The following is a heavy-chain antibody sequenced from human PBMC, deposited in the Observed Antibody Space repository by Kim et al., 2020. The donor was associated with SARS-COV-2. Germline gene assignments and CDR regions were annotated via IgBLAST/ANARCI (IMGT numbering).Heavy chain of an antibody. CDR2: IWYVGSNK. CDR3: AKSVVVAATYFDY. Sequence: GGSLRLSCAASGFTFSSYGMHWVRQAPGKGLEWVAVIWYVGSNKYYADSVKGRFTISRDNSKNTLYLQMNSLRAEDTAVYYCAKSVVVAATYFDYWGQGTLVTVSS. D-gene: IGHD2-15*01. CDR1: GFTFSSYG. J-gene: IGHJ4*02. V-gene: IGHV3-33*06.